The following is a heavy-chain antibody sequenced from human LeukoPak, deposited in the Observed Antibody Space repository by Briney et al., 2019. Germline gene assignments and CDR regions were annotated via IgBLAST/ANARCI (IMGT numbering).Heavy chain of an antibody. V-gene: IGHV3-30*18. D-gene: IGHD2-15*01. CDR1: GFTSSSYG. Sequence: GGSLRLSCAASGFTSSSYGMHWVRQAPGKGLEWVAVISYDGSNKYYADSVKGRFTISRDNSKNTLYLQMNSLRAEDTAVYYCAKVRPVYCSGGSCYIDYWGQGTLVTVSS. CDR3: AKVRPVYCSGGSCYIDY. CDR2: ISYDGSNK. J-gene: IGHJ4*02.